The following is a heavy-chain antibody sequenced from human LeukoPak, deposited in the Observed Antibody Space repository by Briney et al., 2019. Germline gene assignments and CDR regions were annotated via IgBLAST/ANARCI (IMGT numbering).Heavy chain of an antibody. CDR2: ISSSGSTI. J-gene: IGHJ6*04. CDR1: GFTFSSYE. CDR3: ARSYYYYGMDV. Sequence: GGSLRLSCAVSGFTFSSYEMNWVRQAPGKGLEWVSYISSSGSTIYYADSVKGRFTISRDNAKNSLYLQMNSLRAEDTAVYYCARSYYYYGMDVWGKGTTVTVSS. V-gene: IGHV3-48*03.